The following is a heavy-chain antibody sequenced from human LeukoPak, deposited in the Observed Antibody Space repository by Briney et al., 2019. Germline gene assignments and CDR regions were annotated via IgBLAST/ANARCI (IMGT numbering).Heavy chain of an antibody. CDR2: INPNSGGT. J-gene: IGHJ4*02. CDR3: ARDLGSGSYGGEFDY. V-gene: IGHV1-2*02. CDR1: GYTFTGYY. Sequence: ASVKVSCKASGYTFTGYYMHWVRQAPGQGLEWMGWINPNSGGTNYAKKFQGRVTMTRDTSISTAYMELSRLRSDETAVYYCARDLGSGSYGGEFDYWGQGTLVTVSS. D-gene: IGHD1-26*01.